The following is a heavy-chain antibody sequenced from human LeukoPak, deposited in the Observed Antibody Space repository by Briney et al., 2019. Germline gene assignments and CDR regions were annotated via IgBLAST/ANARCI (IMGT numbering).Heavy chain of an antibody. J-gene: IGHJ4*02. CDR1: GDTFTGYY. D-gene: IGHD2-15*01. Sequence: ASVKVSCKASGDTFTGYYMHWVRQAPGQGLEWMGWINPNSGGTNYAQKFQGRVTMTRDTSISTAYMELSRLRSDDTAVYYCARLVIGYCSGGSCYDGFDYWGQGTLVTVSS. CDR2: INPNSGGT. V-gene: IGHV1-2*02. CDR3: ARLVIGYCSGGSCYDGFDY.